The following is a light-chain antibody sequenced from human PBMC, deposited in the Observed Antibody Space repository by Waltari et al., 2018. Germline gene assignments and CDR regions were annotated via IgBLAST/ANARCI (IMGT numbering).Light chain of an antibody. J-gene: IGKJ4*01. CDR2: GAS. CDR3: QQYGSSLLT. CDR1: QSVNKNY. Sequence: EVVLTQSPGTLSLSPGERATLSCRTSQSVNKNYLAWYQQKPGQAPRLLIYGASSRATGSPDRCSGSGSGTDFTLAISRLEPEDFAVYYCQQYGSSLLTFGGGTKVEIK. V-gene: IGKV3-20*01.